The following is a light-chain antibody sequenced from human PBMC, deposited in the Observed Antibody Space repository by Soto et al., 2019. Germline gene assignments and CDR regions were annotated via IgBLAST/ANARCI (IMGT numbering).Light chain of an antibody. V-gene: IGKV3-15*01. CDR1: RSVRSN. Sequence: EILMTRSPGTLSVYPGERATLSCKASRSVRSNLAWYQQKPGQAPRLLISGASTRATGITDRFSGSGSGTEFTLTINSLQSEDFAVYYCQQYNYCPGTLVQGTKV. CDR2: GAS. CDR3: QQYNYCPGT. J-gene: IGKJ1*01.